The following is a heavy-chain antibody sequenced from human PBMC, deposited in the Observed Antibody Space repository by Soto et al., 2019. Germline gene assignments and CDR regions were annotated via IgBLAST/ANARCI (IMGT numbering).Heavy chain of an antibody. D-gene: IGHD3-22*01. Sequence: SETLSLTCTVSGGSISSSTYYWGWIRQPPGKGLEWIGSVYYSGSTYYNPSLKSRVTISVDTSNNQFSLKLNSVTAADTAVYYCARHQYYYDSSGYTLDYWGQGTLVTVSS. CDR1: GGSISSSTYY. J-gene: IGHJ4*02. CDR2: VYYSGST. CDR3: ARHQYYYDSSGYTLDY. V-gene: IGHV4-39*01.